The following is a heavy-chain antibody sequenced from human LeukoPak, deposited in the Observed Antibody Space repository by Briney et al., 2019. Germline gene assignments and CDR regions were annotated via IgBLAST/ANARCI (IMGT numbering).Heavy chain of an antibody. CDR1: GFTFSSYD. D-gene: IGHD2-8*01. CDR2: IDTADNT. CDR3: AREGRSCSTAICEFDY. V-gene: IGHV3-13*01. Sequence: GGSLRLSCATSGFTFSSYDMHWVRQATGKGLEWVSAIDTADNTYYPDSVKGRLTVSRENAKNSFYLQMNSLRAGDTAGYYCAREGRSCSTAICEFDYWGQGTLVTVSS. J-gene: IGHJ4*02.